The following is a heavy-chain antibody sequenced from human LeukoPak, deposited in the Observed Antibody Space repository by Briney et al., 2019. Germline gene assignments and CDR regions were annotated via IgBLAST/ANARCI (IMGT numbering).Heavy chain of an antibody. D-gene: IGHD2-15*01. CDR2: ISSSGSSI. CDR3: ARGRGGYYYYGMDV. J-gene: IGHJ6*02. Sequence: PGGSLRLSCAASGFTFSSYEMSWVRQAPGKGLEWVSYISSSGSSIYYVDSVKGRFTISRDNAENSLYLQMNSLRAEDTAVYYCARGRGGYYYYGMDVRGQGTTVTVSS. V-gene: IGHV3-48*03. CDR1: GFTFSSYE.